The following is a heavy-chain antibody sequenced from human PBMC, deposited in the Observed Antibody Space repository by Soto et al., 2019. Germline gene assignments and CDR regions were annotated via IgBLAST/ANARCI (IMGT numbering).Heavy chain of an antibody. Sequence: EVQLVESGGGLVQPGRSLRLPCAASGFTFNDYAMHWVRQAPGKGLEWVSGISWNSGSIGYADSVKGRFTISRDNAKNSLYLQMNGLRVEDTALYYCGKGRDGYNTADSWGQGTLVTVSS. CDR3: GKGRDGYNTADS. CDR2: ISWNSGSI. CDR1: GFTFNDYA. J-gene: IGHJ4*02. V-gene: IGHV3-9*01. D-gene: IGHD5-12*01.